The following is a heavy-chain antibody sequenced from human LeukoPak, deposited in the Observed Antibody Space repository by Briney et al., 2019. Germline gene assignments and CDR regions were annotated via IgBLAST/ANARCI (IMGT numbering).Heavy chain of an antibody. J-gene: IGHJ5*02. CDR2: INPNSGGT. V-gene: IGHV1-2*02. CDR1: GYTFTGYY. CDR3: ARSHTVSFWSGYYGRHNWFDP. Sequence: ASVKVSCKASGYTFTGYYMHWVRQAPGQGLEWMGWINPNSGGTNYAQKLQGRVTMTTDTSTSTAYMELRSLRSDDTAVYYCARSHTVSFWSGYYGRHNWFDPWGQGTLVTVSS. D-gene: IGHD3-3*01.